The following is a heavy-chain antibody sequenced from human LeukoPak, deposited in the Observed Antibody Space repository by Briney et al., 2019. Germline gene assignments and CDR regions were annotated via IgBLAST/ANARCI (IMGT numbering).Heavy chain of an antibody. CDR1: GFTFSDYS. CDR2: ISSSSSYT. J-gene: IGHJ4*02. D-gene: IGHD4-17*01. Sequence: GGSLRLSCAASGFTFSDYSMSWIRQAPGKGLEWVSYISSSSSYTDYADSVKGRFTISRDNAKNSLHLEMNSLRAEDTAVYYCARGGYGDYVFDYWGQGTLVTVSS. CDR3: ARGGYGDYVFDY. V-gene: IGHV3-11*06.